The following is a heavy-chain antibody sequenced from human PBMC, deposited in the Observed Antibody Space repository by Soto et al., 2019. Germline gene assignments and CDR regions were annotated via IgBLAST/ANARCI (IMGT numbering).Heavy chain of an antibody. Sequence: PGGSLRLSCAASGFTFSSYAMSWVRQAPGKGLEWVSAISGNGSSTNYADSVKGQFTISRDNAKNTVYLQMNSLRVEDTAVYYCARGARNYYYFDCWGQGTLVTVSS. D-gene: IGHD1-7*01. V-gene: IGHV3-23*01. CDR2: ISGNGSST. J-gene: IGHJ4*02. CDR1: GFTFSSYA. CDR3: ARGARNYYYFDC.